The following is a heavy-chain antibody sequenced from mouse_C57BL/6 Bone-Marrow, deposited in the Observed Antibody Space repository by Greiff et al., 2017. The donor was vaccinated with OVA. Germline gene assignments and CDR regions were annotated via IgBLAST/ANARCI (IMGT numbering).Heavy chain of an antibody. CDR2: IYPGDGDT. Sequence: QVQLKQSGPELVKPGASVKISCKASGYAFSSSWMNWVKQRPGKGLEWIGRIYPGDGDTNYNGKFKGKSTLTADKSSSTAYMQLSSLTSDDSAVYFCARWGSYFDYWGQGTTLTVSS. CDR3: ARWGSYFDY. V-gene: IGHV1-82*01. CDR1: GYAFSSSW. J-gene: IGHJ2*01.